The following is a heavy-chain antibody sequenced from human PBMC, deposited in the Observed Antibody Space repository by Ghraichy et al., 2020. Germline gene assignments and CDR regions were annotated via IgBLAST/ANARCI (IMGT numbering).Heavy chain of an antibody. CDR3: ARQDYDYVWGNQGTFDY. CDR1: GGSISSSSYY. V-gene: IGHV4-39*01. CDR2: IYYSGST. Sequence: SQTLSLTCTVSGGSISSSSYYWGWIRQPPGKGLEWIGSIYYSGSTYYNPSLKSRVTISVDTSKNQFSLKLSSVTAADTAVYYCARQDYDYVWGNQGTFDYWGQGTLVTVSS. D-gene: IGHD3-16*01. J-gene: IGHJ4*02.